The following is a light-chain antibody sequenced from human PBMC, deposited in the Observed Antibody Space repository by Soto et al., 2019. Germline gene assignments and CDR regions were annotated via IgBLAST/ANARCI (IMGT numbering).Light chain of an antibody. V-gene: IGKV1-9*01. Sequence: IQLTQSQSSLSASLLDGVNIXWRTSQGISSYLAWYQQKPGKAPKLLIYAASTLQSGVPSRFSGGGSGTAFTLTISSLQPEDFATYYCQQDNSYPRTFGQGTKVDIK. J-gene: IGKJ1*01. CDR2: AAS. CDR1: QGISSY. CDR3: QQDNSYPRT.